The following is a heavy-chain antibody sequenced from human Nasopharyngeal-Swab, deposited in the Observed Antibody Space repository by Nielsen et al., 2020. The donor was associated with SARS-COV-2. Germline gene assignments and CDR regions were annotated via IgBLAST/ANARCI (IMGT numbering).Heavy chain of an antibody. J-gene: IGHJ3*02. V-gene: IGHV4-31*03. CDR2: IYYSGTT. CDR3: ARVDYENDTFDI. D-gene: IGHD4-17*01. Sequence: SETLSLTCTVSGGSISSDGYYWNWIRQHPGKGLEWIGYIYYSGTTFYNPSLKSRVTISVDTSKNQFSLKLRSVTAADTAVYYCARVDYENDTFDIWGQGTMVTVSS. CDR1: GGSISSDGYY.